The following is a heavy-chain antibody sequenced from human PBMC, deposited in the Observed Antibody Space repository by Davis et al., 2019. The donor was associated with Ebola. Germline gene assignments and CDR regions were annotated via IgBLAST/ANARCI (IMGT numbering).Heavy chain of an antibody. Sequence: PSETLSLTCAVSRGSISSHFWSWIRQSPGQGLEWIGSIFYTGSTNYNPSLRSRVTPSVDRPKDQFSLNLTSVTAADTAVYFCARQPRSTRSPEYYHGLDVWGQGTTVVVSS. CDR3: ARQPRSTRSPEYYHGLDV. J-gene: IGHJ6*02. V-gene: IGHV4-59*11. D-gene: IGHD3-16*01. CDR1: RGSISSHF. CDR2: IFYTGST.